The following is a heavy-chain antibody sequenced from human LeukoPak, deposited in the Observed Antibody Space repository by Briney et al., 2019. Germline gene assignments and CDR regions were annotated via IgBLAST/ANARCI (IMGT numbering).Heavy chain of an antibody. Sequence: GGSLRLSCAASGFTLDDYAMQWVRQAPGKGREWVSGISWNSGSIGYADSVKGRFTISRDNAKNSLYLQMNSLRAEDMALYYCAKDMGIAVAGTVDFWGQGTLVTVSS. CDR2: ISWNSGSI. V-gene: IGHV3-9*03. CDR3: AKDMGIAVAGTVDF. J-gene: IGHJ4*02. D-gene: IGHD6-19*01. CDR1: GFTLDDYA.